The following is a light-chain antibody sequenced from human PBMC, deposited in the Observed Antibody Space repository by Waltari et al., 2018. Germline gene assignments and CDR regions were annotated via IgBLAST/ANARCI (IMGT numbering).Light chain of an antibody. Sequence: EIVLTQSPDILSLSPGETATLSCRASQSVSNYLAWYQQKLGQAPRLLIYDASTRAPGIPARFSGSGSGTDFTLPISGLEPEDFAVYFCQQRSNWPPLTFGGGTKVEIK. CDR2: DAS. CDR1: QSVSNY. CDR3: QQRSNWPPLT. V-gene: IGKV3-11*01. J-gene: IGKJ4*01.